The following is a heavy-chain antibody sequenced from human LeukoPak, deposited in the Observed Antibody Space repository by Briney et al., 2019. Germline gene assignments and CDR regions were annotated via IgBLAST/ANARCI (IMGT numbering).Heavy chain of an antibody. CDR2: ISAGGGNT. Sequence: GGSLRLSCAASAFTFSNYAMSWVRQAPGKGLEWVSAISAGGGNTYYVDSVKGRFTISRDNSKNTLYLQINRLRAEDTAVYYCAKFARRADFWTPFDYWGQGTLVTVSS. D-gene: IGHD3-3*01. CDR1: AFTFSNYA. J-gene: IGHJ4*02. V-gene: IGHV3-23*01. CDR3: AKFARRADFWTPFDY.